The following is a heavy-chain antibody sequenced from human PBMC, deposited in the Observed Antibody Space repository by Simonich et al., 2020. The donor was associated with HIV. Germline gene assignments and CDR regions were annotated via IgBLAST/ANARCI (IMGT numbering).Heavy chain of an antibody. V-gene: IGHV3-23*01. Sequence: EVQLLESGGGLVQPGGSLRLSCAASGFTFSSYAMSWVREAPGQGRGVVSAIRGSGGSTYYADSVKGRFTISRDNSKNTLYLQMNSLRAEDTAVYYCAKDRYYNFWSGYYDYWGQGTLVTVSS. CDR1: GFTFSSYA. D-gene: IGHD3-3*01. CDR3: AKDRYYNFWSGYYDY. CDR2: IRGSGGST. J-gene: IGHJ4*02.